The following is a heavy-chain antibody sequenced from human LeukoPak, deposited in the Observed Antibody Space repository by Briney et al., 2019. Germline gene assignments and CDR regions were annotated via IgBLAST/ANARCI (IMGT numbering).Heavy chain of an antibody. Sequence: GGSLRLSCAASGFTFSSYWMRWVRQAPGKGLVWVSRISDGGSTTTYADSVKGRFTISRDNAKNTLYLQMNGLRAEDTAVYYCSRSAYYDGSGNYYDYWGQGTLVTVSS. J-gene: IGHJ4*02. CDR1: GFTFSSYW. CDR2: ISDGGSTT. CDR3: SRSAYYDGSGNYYDY. V-gene: IGHV3-74*01. D-gene: IGHD3-22*01.